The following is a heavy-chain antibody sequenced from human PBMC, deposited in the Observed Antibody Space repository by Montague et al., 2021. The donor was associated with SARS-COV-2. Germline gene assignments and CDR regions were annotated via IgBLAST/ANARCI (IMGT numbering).Heavy chain of an antibody. V-gene: IGHV4-39*01. CDR1: GGSITDRTYY. CDR3: ARHWGIAAAGN. CDR2: INYSGTT. Sequence: SETPSLTCSVSGGSITDRTYYWGCIRQSPGKGLEWIGAINYSGTTYYNPSLKSRVTISLDTAKNQFSLKMTSVTAADAAVYYCARHWGIAAAGNWGQGTLATVSS. J-gene: IGHJ4*02. D-gene: IGHD6-13*01.